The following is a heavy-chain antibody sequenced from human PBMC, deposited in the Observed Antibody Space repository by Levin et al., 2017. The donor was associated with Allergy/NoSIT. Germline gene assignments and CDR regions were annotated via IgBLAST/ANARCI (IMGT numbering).Heavy chain of an antibody. D-gene: IGHD4-17*01. CDR2: IKQDGSEK. J-gene: IGHJ5*02. V-gene: IGHV3-7*04. CDR1: GFTFSHYW. CDR3: ARAWAYGDFFNWFDP. Sequence: GGSLRLSCAASGFTFSHYWMSWVRQAPGKGLEWVANIKQDGSEKYYVDSVKGRFTISRDNAKNSLYLQMNSLRAEDTAVYYCARAWAYGDFFNWFDPWGQGTLVTVSS.